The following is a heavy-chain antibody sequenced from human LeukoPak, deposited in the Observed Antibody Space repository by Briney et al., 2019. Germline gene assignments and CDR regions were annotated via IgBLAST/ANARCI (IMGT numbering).Heavy chain of an antibody. CDR2: IYSGGST. V-gene: IGHV3-66*01. D-gene: IGHD5-18*01. J-gene: IGHJ4*02. CDR3: ARDVGTAMGGGRDY. CDR1: GLTVSSNY. Sequence: PGGSLRLSCAASGLTVSSNYMSWVRQAPGKGLEWVSVIYSGGSTYYADSVKGRFTISRDNSKNTLYLQMNSLRAEDTAVYYCARDVGTAMGGGRDYWGQGTLVTVSS.